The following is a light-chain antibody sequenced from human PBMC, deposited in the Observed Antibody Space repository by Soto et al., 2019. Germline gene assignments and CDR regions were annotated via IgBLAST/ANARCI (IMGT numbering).Light chain of an antibody. V-gene: IGKV1-39*01. Sequence: DIQMTQSPSSLSAFVGDRVTITCRAGQSIITYLNWYQQKPGKAPKLLIYAASTLQSGVPSRFSGSGSGTDFTLTISSLQPEDIATYYCQQYDSLPFTFGPGTKVDIK. CDR1: QSIITY. CDR2: AAS. CDR3: QQYDSLPFT. J-gene: IGKJ3*01.